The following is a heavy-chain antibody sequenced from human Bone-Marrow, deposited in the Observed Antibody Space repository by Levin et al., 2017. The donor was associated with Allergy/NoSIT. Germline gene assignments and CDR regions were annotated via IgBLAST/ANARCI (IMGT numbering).Heavy chain of an antibody. CDR3: AKVRHGGDYVWGSYRFNP. D-gene: IGHD3-16*02. J-gene: IGHJ4*02. Sequence: PGGSLRLSCAASGFTFSSYGMHWVRQAPGKGLEWVAVISYDGSNKYYADSVKGRFTISRDNSKNTLYLQMNSLRAEDTAVYYCAKVRHGGDYVWGSYRFNPWGQGTLVTVSS. V-gene: IGHV3-30*18. CDR2: ISYDGSNK. CDR1: GFTFSSYG.